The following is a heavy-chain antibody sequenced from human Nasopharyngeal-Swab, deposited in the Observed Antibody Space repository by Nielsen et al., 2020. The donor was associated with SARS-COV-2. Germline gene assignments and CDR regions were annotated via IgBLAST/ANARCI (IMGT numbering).Heavy chain of an antibody. Sequence: GESLKISCEVSGFSVSYNYMSWVRQAPGKGLEWVAVIYSRGETHYTDSVRGRFTISRDNSKNMVNLQLNSLRAEETAVYYCARMDFIASRDYWGQGTLVTVSS. CDR2: IYSRGET. D-gene: IGHD6-13*01. J-gene: IGHJ4*02. V-gene: IGHV3-53*01. CDR1: GFSVSYNY. CDR3: ARMDFIASRDY.